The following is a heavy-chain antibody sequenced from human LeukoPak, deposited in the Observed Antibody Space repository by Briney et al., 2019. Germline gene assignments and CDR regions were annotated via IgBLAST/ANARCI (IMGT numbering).Heavy chain of an antibody. D-gene: IGHD6-13*01. Sequence: SETLSLTCTVSGGSISSSSYYWGWIRQPPGKGLEWIGSIYYSGSTYYNPSLKSRFTISVDTSKNQFSLKLSSVTAADTAVYYCARRPPGYSSSWYYFDYWGQGTLVTVSS. J-gene: IGHJ4*02. CDR2: IYYSGST. V-gene: IGHV4-39*01. CDR1: GGSISSSSYY. CDR3: ARRPPGYSSSWYYFDY.